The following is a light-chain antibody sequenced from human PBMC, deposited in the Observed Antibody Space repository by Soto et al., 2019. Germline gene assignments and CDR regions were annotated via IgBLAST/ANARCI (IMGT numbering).Light chain of an antibody. V-gene: IGKV1-39*01. Sequence: DTQMTQSPSSLSASVGDRVTITCRASDNIDTFLNWYQGKPGKAPKVIIYTATNLQSGVPSRFSGSGSGTDFSLTITSLQPEDSATYNCQQSYAKWTFGQGTKVEIK. CDR2: TAT. CDR1: DNIDTF. J-gene: IGKJ1*01. CDR3: QQSYAKWT.